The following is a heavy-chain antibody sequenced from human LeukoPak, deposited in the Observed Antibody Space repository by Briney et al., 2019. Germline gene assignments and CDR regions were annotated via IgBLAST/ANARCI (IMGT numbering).Heavy chain of an antibody. Sequence: GASVKVSCKASGGTFSSYAISWVRQAPGQGLEWMGRIIPMFGTTNYAQKFQGRVTITTDESTSTAYMELSSLRSEDTAVYYCARAKRRSYDYFDYWGQGTLVTVSS. CDR3: ARAKRRSYDYFDY. D-gene: IGHD1-26*01. V-gene: IGHV1-69*05. CDR2: IIPMFGTT. J-gene: IGHJ4*02. CDR1: GGTFSSYA.